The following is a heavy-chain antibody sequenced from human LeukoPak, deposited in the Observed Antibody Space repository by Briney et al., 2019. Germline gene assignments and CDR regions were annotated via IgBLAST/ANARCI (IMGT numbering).Heavy chain of an antibody. CDR1: GFTFSNYP. D-gene: IGHD2-2*01. CDR2: ITYGDGGT. CDR3: VTKRGQPMPGPRGFTFDY. Sequence: GGSLRLSCETSGFTFSNYPMTWVRQTPGRGLEWVSGITYGDGGTYYADSVKGRFTISRDNPKNPLSLQMNSLSAEDTALYFCVTKRGQPMPGPRGFTFDYWGRGTLVTVSS. J-gene: IGHJ4*02. V-gene: IGHV3-23*01.